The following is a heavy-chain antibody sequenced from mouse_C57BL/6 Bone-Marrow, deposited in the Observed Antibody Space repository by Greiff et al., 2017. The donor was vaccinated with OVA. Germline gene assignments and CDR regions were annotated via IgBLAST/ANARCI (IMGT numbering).Heavy chain of an antibody. V-gene: IGHV5-12*01. J-gene: IGHJ1*03. CDR2: ISNGGGST. D-gene: IGHD1-1*01. CDR1: GFTFSDYY. CDR3: ARRSGITTVVAHWYFDV. Sequence: EVKVVESGGGLVQPGGSLKLSCAASGFTFSDYYMYWVRQTPEKRLEWVAYISNGGGSTYYPDTVQGRFTISRDHAKNTLYLQMSRLKSEDTAMYYCARRSGITTVVAHWYFDVWGTGTTVTVSS.